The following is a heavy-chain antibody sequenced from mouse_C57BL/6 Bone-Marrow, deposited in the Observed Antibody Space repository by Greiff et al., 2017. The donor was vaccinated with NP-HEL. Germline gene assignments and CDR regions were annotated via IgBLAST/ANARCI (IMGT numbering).Heavy chain of an antibody. V-gene: IGHV1-85*01. CDR2: IYPRDGST. J-gene: IGHJ2*01. D-gene: IGHD2-3*01. Sequence: VQVVESGPELVKPGASVKLSCKASGYTFTSYDINWVKQRPGQGLEWIGWIYPRDGSTKYNEKFKGKATLTVDTSSSTAYMELHSLTSEDSAVYFCARKRDGYYVYWGQGTTLTVSS. CDR3: ARKRDGYYVY. CDR1: GYTFTSYD.